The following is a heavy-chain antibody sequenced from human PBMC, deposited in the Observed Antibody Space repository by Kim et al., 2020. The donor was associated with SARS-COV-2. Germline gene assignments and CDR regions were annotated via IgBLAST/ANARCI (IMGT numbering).Heavy chain of an antibody. CDR1: GGAFRNHA. CDR2: IIPMFEAS. J-gene: IGHJ3*02. CDR3: ARSLEEYYYEVSGYYPFDAFEI. V-gene: IGHV1-69*13. D-gene: IGHD3-22*01. Sequence: SVKVSCQASGGAFRNHAFSWVRQAPGQGLEWMGGIIPMFEASNYAQKFQGRVAITADESTSTAYMELSSLRSDDTAVYYCARSLEEYYYEVSGYYPFDAFEIWGQGTTV.